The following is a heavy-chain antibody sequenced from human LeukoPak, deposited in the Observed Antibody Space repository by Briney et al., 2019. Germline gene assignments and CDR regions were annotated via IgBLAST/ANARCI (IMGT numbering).Heavy chain of an antibody. D-gene: IGHD3-22*01. CDR2: ISAYNGNT. CDR1: GYTFTSYG. V-gene: IGHV1-18*01. CDR3: ARDRMIVVPGDAFDI. J-gene: IGHJ3*02. Sequence: ASVKVSCKASGYTFTSYGISWVRQAPGQGLEWMGWISAYNGNTNYAQKLQGRVTMTTDTSTSTAYMELSSLRSEDTAVYYCARDRMIVVPGDAFDIWGQGTMVTVSS.